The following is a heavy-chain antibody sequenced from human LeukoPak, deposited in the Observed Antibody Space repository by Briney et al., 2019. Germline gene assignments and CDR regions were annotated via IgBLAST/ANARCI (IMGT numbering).Heavy chain of an antibody. Sequence: GGSLRLSCAASGFTFSNYVMSWVRQTPWKGLEWVSRISGGSISFYADSVKGRFTISRDNSKNMMYLQMNSLRAEDTAVYYCAKDLHISRWLGARRDYWGQGTLVTVSS. CDR1: GFTFSNYV. CDR2: ISGGSIS. D-gene: IGHD6-19*01. CDR3: AKDLHISRWLGARRDY. J-gene: IGHJ4*02. V-gene: IGHV3-23*01.